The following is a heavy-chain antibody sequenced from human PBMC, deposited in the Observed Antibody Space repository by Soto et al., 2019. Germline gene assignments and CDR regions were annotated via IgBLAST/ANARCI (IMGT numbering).Heavy chain of an antibody. CDR3: ARDPGSGSYYGWFDP. V-gene: IGHV4-59*01. D-gene: IGHD3-10*01. J-gene: IGHJ5*02. Sequence: SETLSDTCTGSGGFMSRYSRNSFRLLLGKGLEWIGYIYYSGSTTYNPSLKSRVTISVDTSKNQFSLKLSSVTAADTAVYYCARDPGSGSYYGWFDPSSQGTLVTV. CDR2: IYYSGST. CDR1: GGFMSRYS.